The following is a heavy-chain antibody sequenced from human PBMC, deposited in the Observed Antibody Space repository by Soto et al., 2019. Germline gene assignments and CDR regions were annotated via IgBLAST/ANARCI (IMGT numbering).Heavy chain of an antibody. CDR2: MNPNSGNT. D-gene: IGHD2-15*01. Sequence: QVQLVQSGAEVKKPGASVKVSCKASGYTFTSYDINWVRQATGQGLEWMGWMNPNSGNTGYAQKFQGRVTMTRNTSISTAYMELSSLRSEDTAVYYCARGDYRYCSGGSCYPHPQHYYYYYGMDVWGQGTTVTVSS. CDR1: GYTFTSYD. V-gene: IGHV1-8*01. J-gene: IGHJ6*02. CDR3: ARGDYRYCSGGSCYPHPQHYYYYYGMDV.